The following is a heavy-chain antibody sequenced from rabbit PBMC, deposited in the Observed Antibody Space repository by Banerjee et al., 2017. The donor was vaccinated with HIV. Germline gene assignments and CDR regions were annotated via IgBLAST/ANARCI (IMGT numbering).Heavy chain of an antibody. J-gene: IGHJ4*01. V-gene: IGHV1S45*01. CDR3: ARGDGGSSYSFNL. Sequence: QEQLKESGGGLVQPGGSLKLSCKASGFDFSSYYMSWVRQAPGKGLEWIGTIYAGKGRTYYASWVNGRFTISKTSSTTVTLQMTSLTAADTATYFCARGDGGSSYSFNLWGPGTLVTVS. CDR2: IYAGKGRT. CDR1: GFDFSSYYM. D-gene: IGHD8-1*01.